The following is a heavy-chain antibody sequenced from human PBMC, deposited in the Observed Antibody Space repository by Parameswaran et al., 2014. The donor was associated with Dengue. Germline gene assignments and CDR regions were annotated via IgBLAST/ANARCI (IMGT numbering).Heavy chain of an antibody. Sequence: VRQMPGKGLEWMGRIDPSDSYTNYSPSFQGHVTISADKSISTAYLQWSSLKASDTAMYYCARHGDGYNPWHYYYYGMDVWGQGTTVTVSS. CDR3: ARHGDGYNPWHYYYYGMDV. J-gene: IGHJ6*02. D-gene: IGHD5-24*01. V-gene: IGHV5-10-1*01. CDR2: IDPSDSYT.